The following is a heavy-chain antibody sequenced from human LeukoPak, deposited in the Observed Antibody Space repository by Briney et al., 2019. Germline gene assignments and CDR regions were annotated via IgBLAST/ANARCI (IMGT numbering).Heavy chain of an antibody. CDR1: GGSFNGYY. Sequence: SETLSLTCAVYGGSFNGYYWSWIRQPPGKGLEWIGEINHSGSTNYNPSLKSRVTISVDTSKNQFSLKLSSVTAADTAVYYCARGRSGALSIAGEDYWGQGTLVTVSS. CDR2: INHSGST. V-gene: IGHV4-34*01. J-gene: IGHJ4*02. D-gene: IGHD6-6*01. CDR3: ARGRSGALSIAGEDY.